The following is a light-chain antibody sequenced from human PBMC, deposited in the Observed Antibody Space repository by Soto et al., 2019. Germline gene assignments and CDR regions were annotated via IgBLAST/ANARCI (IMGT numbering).Light chain of an antibody. Sequence: QSVLTQPASVSGSPGQSITISCTGTSSDVGGYNYVSWYQQHPGKAPKLMIYEVSNRPSGVSNRFSGSKSGNTASLAISGLQADDEADYHCCSYAGRSNVVCGGGTKLTVL. CDR1: SSDVGGYNY. J-gene: IGLJ2*01. CDR3: CSYAGRSNVV. CDR2: EVS. V-gene: IGLV2-14*01.